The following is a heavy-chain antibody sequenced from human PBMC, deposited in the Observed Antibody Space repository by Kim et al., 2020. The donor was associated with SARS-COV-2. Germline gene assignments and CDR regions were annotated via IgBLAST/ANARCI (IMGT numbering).Heavy chain of an antibody. D-gene: IGHD3-22*01. J-gene: IGHJ4*02. CDR2: ISYDGSNK. V-gene: IGHV3-30*18. CDR3: ANRLPYYYDSSGYLSDY. CDR1: GFTFSSYG. Sequence: GGSLRLSCAASGFTFSSYGMHWVRQAPGKGLEWVAVISYDGSNKYYADSVKGRFTISRDNSKNTLYLQMNSLRAEDTAVYYCANRLPYYYDSSGYLSDYWGQGTLVTVSS.